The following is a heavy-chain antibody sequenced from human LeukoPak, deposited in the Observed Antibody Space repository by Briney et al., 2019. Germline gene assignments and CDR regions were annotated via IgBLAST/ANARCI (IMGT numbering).Heavy chain of an antibody. CDR1: GGSISSYY. Sequence: SETLSLTCTVSGGSISSYYWSWIRQPPGKGLEWIGYIYYSGSTSYNPSLKSRVTISVDTSKNQFSLKLSSVTAADTAVYYCARGGGGWYSPAYYFDYWGQGTLVTVSS. D-gene: IGHD6-19*01. J-gene: IGHJ4*02. V-gene: IGHV4-59*01. CDR3: ARGGGGWYSPAYYFDY. CDR2: IYYSGST.